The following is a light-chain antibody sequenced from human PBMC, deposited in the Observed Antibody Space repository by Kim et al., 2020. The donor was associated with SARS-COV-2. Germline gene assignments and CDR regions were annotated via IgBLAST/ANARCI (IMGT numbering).Light chain of an antibody. Sequence: SYELTQPSPVSVSPGQTARITCSGDVLAKKYARWFQQKPGQAPVLVIYKDSERPAGIPERFSGSSSGTTVTLTISGAQVEDEADYYCQAWDSSTGVFGGGTQLTVL. V-gene: IGLV3-27*01. CDR1: VLAKKY. CDR3: QAWDSSTGV. CDR2: KDS. J-gene: IGLJ3*02.